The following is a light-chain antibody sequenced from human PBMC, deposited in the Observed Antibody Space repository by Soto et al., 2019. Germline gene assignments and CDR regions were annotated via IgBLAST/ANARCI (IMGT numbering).Light chain of an antibody. Sequence: EIVLTQCAAAVSVCPGERARLSCMASQSRSSNIALVQQKPAQAPRLLIYGASTRATGIPARFSGSGSGTEFTLTISSLQSEDFAVYYCQQYNNWPRTFGQGTKVDIK. CDR3: QQYNNWPRT. V-gene: IGKV3-15*01. CDR2: GAS. J-gene: IGKJ1*01. CDR1: QSRSSN.